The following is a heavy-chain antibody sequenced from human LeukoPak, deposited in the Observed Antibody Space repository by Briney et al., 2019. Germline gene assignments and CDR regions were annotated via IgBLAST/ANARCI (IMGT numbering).Heavy chain of an antibody. CDR2: IYYSGST. V-gene: IGHV4-59*01. CDR1: GGSISSYY. D-gene: IGHD6-19*01. Sequence: SETLSLTCTASGGSISSYYWSWIRQPPGKGLEWIGYIYYSGSTNYNPSLKSRVTISVDTSKNQFSLKLSSVTAADTAVYYCARGEAVADSNWFDPWGQGTLVTVSS. J-gene: IGHJ5*02. CDR3: ARGEAVADSNWFDP.